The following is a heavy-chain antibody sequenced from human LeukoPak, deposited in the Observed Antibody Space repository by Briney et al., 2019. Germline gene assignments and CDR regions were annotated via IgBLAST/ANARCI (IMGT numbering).Heavy chain of an antibody. J-gene: IGHJ3*02. CDR1: GFTFSSYE. CDR2: ISSSGSTI. CDR3: ARRSVAFDI. Sequence: PGGSLRLSCAASGFTFSSYEMNWVRQAPGKGLEWVSYISSSGSTIYYADSVKGRFTISRDNAKNSLHLQMNSLRAEDTAVYYCARRSVAFDIWGQGTMVTVSS. V-gene: IGHV3-48*03.